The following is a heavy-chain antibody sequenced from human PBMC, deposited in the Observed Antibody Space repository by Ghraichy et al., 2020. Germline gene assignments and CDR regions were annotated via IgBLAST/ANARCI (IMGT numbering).Heavy chain of an antibody. D-gene: IGHD2-15*01. CDR3: ARTELVAVHSGAFDI. Sequence: GGSLRLSCAASGFTFSDYYMSWIRQAPGKGLECVSYISSGGSPIYYADSVRGRFTISRDNAKNSLYLQMNSLRAEDTAVYYCARTELVAVHSGAFDIWGQGSMVTVSS. V-gene: IGHV3-11*01. CDR1: GFTFSDYY. CDR2: ISSGGSPI. J-gene: IGHJ3*02.